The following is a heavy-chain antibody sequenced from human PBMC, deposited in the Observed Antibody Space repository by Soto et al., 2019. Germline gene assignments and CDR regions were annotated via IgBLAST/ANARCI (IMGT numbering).Heavy chain of an antibody. V-gene: IGHV3-23*01. J-gene: IGHJ6*02. CDR1: GFIFSTYA. CDR2: ISGSGST. CDR3: APMGV. Sequence: EVQLLESGGGLVQPGGSLRLSCAASGFIFSTYAMSWVRQAPGKGLEWVSAISGSGSTYYADSVKGRFTISRDDAKNTLYLQMSSLRVDDTAVYYCAPMGVWGQGTTVTVSS.